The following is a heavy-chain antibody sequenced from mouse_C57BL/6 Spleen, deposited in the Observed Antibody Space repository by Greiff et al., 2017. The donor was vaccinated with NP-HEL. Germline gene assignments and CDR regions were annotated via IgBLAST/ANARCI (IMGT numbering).Heavy chain of an antibody. CDR2: INPGSGGT. CDR3: AISVSYSFDY. CDR1: GYAFTNYL. J-gene: IGHJ2*01. Sequence: QVQLKESGAELVRPGTSVKVSCKASGYAFTNYLIEWVKQRPGQGLEWIGVINPGSGGTNYNEKFKGKATLTADKSSSTAYMQLSSLTSEDSAVYFCAISVSYSFDYWGQGTTLTVSS. V-gene: IGHV1-54*01. D-gene: IGHD2-12*01.